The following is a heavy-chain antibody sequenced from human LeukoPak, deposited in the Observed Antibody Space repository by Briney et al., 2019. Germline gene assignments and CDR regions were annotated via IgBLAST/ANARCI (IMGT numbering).Heavy chain of an antibody. Sequence: GGSLRLSCAASGFTFSSYEMNWVRQAPGKGLEWVAVISFDESNKYYADSVKGRFTISRDNSKNTLYLQMNSLRAEDTALYYCAKDYEGEALYYMDVWGKGTTVTISS. CDR2: ISFDESNK. CDR1: GFTFSSYE. V-gene: IGHV3-30*04. J-gene: IGHJ6*03. D-gene: IGHD3-16*01. CDR3: AKDYEGEALYYMDV.